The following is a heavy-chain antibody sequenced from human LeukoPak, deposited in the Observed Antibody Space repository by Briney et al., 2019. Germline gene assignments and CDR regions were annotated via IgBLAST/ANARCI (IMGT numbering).Heavy chain of an antibody. Sequence: ASVKVSCKASGYTFTSYGISWVRQAPGQGLEWMGWISAYNGNTNYAQKLQGRVTMTTDTSTSTAYMELRSLRSDDTAVYYCARAVGSGSYYIPFDYWGQGTLVTVSS. D-gene: IGHD3-10*01. J-gene: IGHJ4*02. CDR2: ISAYNGNT. CDR1: GYTFTSYG. CDR3: ARAVGSGSYYIPFDY. V-gene: IGHV1-18*01.